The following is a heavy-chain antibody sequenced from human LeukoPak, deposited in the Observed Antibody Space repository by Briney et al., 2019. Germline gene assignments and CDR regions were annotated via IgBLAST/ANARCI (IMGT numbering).Heavy chain of an antibody. D-gene: IGHD6-13*01. CDR1: GGSFSGYY. CDR2: INHSGST. J-gene: IGHJ6*03. V-gene: IGHV4-34*01. Sequence: PSETLSLTCAVYGGSFSGYYWSWLRQPPGKGLEWIGEINHSGSTNYNPSLKSRVTISVDTSKNQFSLKLSSVTAADTAVYYCARGSKGSSWSYYYYYMDVWGKGTTVTVSS. CDR3: ARGSKGSSWSYYYYYMDV.